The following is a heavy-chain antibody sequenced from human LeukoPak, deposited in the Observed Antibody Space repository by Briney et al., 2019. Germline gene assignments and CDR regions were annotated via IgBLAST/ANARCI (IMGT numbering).Heavy chain of an antibody. D-gene: IGHD3-9*01. Sequence: GGSLRLSCAASGFTFGQHVFSWVRQAPGKGLEWVSYINHNGETIFYPDFLKGRFTISRGNARNSLYLQMNSLRDEDTAMYYCARDYDWAFDLWGQGTLVTVSS. J-gene: IGHJ4*02. V-gene: IGHV3-48*02. CDR2: INHNGETI. CDR3: ARDYDWAFDL. CDR1: GFTFGQHV.